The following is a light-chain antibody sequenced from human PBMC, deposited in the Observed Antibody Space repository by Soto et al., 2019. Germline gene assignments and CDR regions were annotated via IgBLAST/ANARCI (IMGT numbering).Light chain of an antibody. CDR1: SSDVGDYNY. J-gene: IGLJ2*01. Sequence: QSALTQPASVSGSPGQSITISCTGTSSDVGDYNYVSWYQQHPGKAPKLIIYGVSNRPSGIDNRFSGSKSGNTASLTVSGLQAEYEADYYCSSYTATDTLVFGGGTKLTVL. CDR2: GVS. V-gene: IGLV2-14*01. CDR3: SSYTATDTLV.